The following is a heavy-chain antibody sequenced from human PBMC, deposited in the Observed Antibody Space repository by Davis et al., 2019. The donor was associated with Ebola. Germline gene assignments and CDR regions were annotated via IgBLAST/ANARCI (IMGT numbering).Heavy chain of an antibody. CDR1: GFTFSGYA. J-gene: IGHJ4*02. Sequence: GGSLRLSCVASGFTFSGYAMHWVRQAPGRGLEWVAFVRSHGSDDHYADSVKGRFTISRDNSKNTLYLQMNSLRPEDTAVYYCARREIDGDYVQDSWGQGTLVTVSS. CDR3: ARREIDGDYVQDS. V-gene: IGHV3-30*02. CDR2: VRSHGSDD. D-gene: IGHD4-17*01.